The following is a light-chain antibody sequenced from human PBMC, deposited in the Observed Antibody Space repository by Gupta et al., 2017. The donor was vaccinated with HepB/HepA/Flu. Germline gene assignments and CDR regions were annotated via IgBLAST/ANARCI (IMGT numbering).Light chain of an antibody. CDR2: DTS. J-gene: IGKJ2*01. V-gene: IGKV3-20*01. Sequence: IVLTQSPATLSLSQGEGATLSCTTSQSINSNYLAWYQQKPGQTPRLGIYDTSSRAKGISERFSGSGSGTEFTRTIRSFEPEELAMYYCQHYGSSPVYSFGQAT. CDR1: QSINSNY. CDR3: QHYGSSPVYS.